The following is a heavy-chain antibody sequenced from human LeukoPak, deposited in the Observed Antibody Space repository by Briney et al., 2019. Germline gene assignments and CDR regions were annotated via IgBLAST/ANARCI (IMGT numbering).Heavy chain of an antibody. CDR2: INPNSGGT. V-gene: IGHV1-2*06. CDR3: ARRPGSGELLTVGNWFDP. D-gene: IGHD3-10*01. CDR1: GYTFTCYY. J-gene: IGHJ5*02. Sequence: GASVKVCCKASGYTFTCYYMHWVRQAPGQGLEWMGRINPNSGGTNYAQKFQGRVTMTRDTSISTAYMELSRLRSDDTAVYYCARRPGSGELLTVGNWFDPWGQGTLVTVSS.